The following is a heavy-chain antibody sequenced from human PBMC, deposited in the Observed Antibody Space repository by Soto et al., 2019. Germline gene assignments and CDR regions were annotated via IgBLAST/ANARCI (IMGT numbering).Heavy chain of an antibody. CDR3: ASSTMIRGVKPYYYYGMDV. V-gene: IGHV5-51*01. CDR2: IYPGDSDT. D-gene: IGHD3-10*01. Sequence: GESLKLPCKGSGNHFTRYCIGRVRSLPGKGLEWMGIIYPGDSDTRYSPSFQGQVTISADKSISTAYLQWSSLKASDTAMYYCASSTMIRGVKPYYYYGMDVWGQGTTVTVYS. CDR1: GNHFTRYC. J-gene: IGHJ6*02.